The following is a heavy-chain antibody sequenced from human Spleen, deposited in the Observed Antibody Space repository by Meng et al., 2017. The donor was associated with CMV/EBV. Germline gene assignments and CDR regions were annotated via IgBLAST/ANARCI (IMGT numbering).Heavy chain of an antibody. CDR1: YY. D-gene: IGHD2-2*02. CDR2: INPNRGGT. J-gene: IGHJ5*02. Sequence: YYMHWVRQAPGQGLEWMGWINPNRGGTNYAQKFQGRVTMTRDTSISTAYMELSRLRSDDTAVYYCARDLPLGYCSSTSCYRGPWFDPWGQGTLVTVSS. CDR3: ARDLPLGYCSSTSCYRGPWFDP. V-gene: IGHV1-2*02.